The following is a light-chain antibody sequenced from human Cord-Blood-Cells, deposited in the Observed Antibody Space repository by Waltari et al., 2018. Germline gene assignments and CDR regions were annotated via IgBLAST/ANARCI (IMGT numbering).Light chain of an antibody. V-gene: IGLV3-1*01. CDR1: KLGDKY. CDR2: QDS. Sequence: YELTQPPSVSVSPGQTASITCSGAKLGDKYACWYQQKPGQSPVLVIYQDSKRPSGIPERFSGSNSGNTATLTISGTQAMDEADYYCQAWDSSTVVFGGGTKLTVL. J-gene: IGLJ2*01. CDR3: QAWDSSTVV.